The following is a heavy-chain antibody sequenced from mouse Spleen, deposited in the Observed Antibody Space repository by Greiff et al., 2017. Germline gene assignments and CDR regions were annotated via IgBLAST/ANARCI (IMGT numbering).Heavy chain of an antibody. Sequence: VQLQQSGPELVKPGASVKISCKASGYSFTSYYIHWVKQRPGQGLEWIGWIYPGSGNTKYNEKFKGKATLTADTSSSTAYMQLSSLTSEDSAVYYCARSGAYYFDYWGQGTTLTVSS. D-gene: IGHD4-1*01. CDR2: IYPGSGNT. CDR1: GYSFTSYY. CDR3: ARSGAYYFDY. V-gene: IGHV1-66*01. J-gene: IGHJ2*01.